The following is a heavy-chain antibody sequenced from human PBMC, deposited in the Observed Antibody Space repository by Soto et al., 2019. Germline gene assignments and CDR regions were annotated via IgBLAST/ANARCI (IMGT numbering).Heavy chain of an antibody. CDR1: DYSISSGYY. D-gene: IGHD6-19*01. V-gene: IGHV4-38-2*01. J-gene: IGHJ4*02. Sequence: SETLSLTCGVSDYSISSGYYWGWIRQPPGKGLEWIGGIYHSGSTYYSPSLQRRVTISVDTSKNHFSLKLRSLTAADTAVYYCARVVSVAGAHFDYWRQGALVTVSS. CDR3: ARVVSVAGAHFDY. CDR2: IYHSGST.